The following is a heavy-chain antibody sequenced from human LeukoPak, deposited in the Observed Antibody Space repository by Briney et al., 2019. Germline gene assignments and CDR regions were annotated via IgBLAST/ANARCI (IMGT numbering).Heavy chain of an antibody. J-gene: IGHJ4*02. V-gene: IGHV4-4*02. Sequence: SETLSLTCAVSGGSILTTNWWSWVRQPPGKGLEWIGEVHLSGASNYKPSLKSRVNMSIDKSKNQLSLELTSVTAADTAIYYCARESGAFSPFGFWGQGTLVTVSS. CDR1: GGSILTTNW. D-gene: IGHD3-10*01. CDR3: ARESGAFSPFGF. CDR2: VHLSGAS.